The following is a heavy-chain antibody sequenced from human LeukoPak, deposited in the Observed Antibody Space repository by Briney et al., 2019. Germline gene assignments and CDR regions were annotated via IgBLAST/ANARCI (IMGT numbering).Heavy chain of an antibody. J-gene: IGHJ6*02. CDR3: ARAAKDCSSTSCYYYYGMDV. CDR1: GDSVSSSNSA. CDR2: TYYRSKWYN. D-gene: IGHD2-2*01. V-gene: IGHV6-1*01. Sequence: SQTLSLTCAISGDSVSSSNSAWNWIRQSPSRGLEWLGRTYYRSKWYNDYAVSVKSRITINPDTSKNQFSLKLSSVTAADTAVYYCARAAKDCSSTSCYYYYGMDVWGQGTTVTVSS.